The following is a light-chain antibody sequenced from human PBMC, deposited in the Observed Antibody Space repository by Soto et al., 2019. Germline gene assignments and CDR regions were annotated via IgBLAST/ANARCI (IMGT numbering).Light chain of an antibody. CDR3: QQRIT. V-gene: IGKV3-11*01. CDR1: QSVSNNY. J-gene: IGKJ5*01. CDR2: DAS. Sequence: EIVLTQSPGTLSLSPGERATLSCRASQSVSNNYLAWYQQKPGQATRLLIYDASNGATGIPARFSGSGSGTDFTLTISSLEPEDFAVYYCQQRITFGQGTRLEIK.